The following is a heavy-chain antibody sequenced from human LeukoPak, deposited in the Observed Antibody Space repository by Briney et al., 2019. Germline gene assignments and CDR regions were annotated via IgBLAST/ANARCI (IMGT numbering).Heavy chain of an antibody. CDR1: GFSFSSYA. J-gene: IGHJ4*02. D-gene: IGHD3-3*01. CDR3: ARDLTIFGVVNIFDY. Sequence: GGSLRLSCTASGFSFSSYAMSWVRQAPGKGLEWVGVISYDGSNKYYADSVKGRFTISRDNSKNTLYLQMNSLRAEDTAVYYCARDLTIFGVVNIFDYWGQGTLVTVSS. CDR2: ISYDGSNK. V-gene: IGHV3-30-3*01.